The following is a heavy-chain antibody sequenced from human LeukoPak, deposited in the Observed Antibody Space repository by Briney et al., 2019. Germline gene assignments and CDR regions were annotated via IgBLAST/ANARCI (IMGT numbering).Heavy chain of an antibody. V-gene: IGHV4-59*12. CDR1: GGSISSYY. J-gene: IGHJ4*02. Sequence: SETLSLTCTVSGGSISSYYWSWIRQPPGKGLEWIGYIYYSGSTNYNPSLKSRVTISVDTSKNQFSLKLSSVTAADTAVYYCASWAYYYFDYWGQGTLVTVSS. CDR3: ASWAYYYFDY. D-gene: IGHD2-21*01. CDR2: IYYSGST.